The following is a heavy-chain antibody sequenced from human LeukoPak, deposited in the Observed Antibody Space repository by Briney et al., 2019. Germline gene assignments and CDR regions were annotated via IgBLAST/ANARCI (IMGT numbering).Heavy chain of an antibody. D-gene: IGHD3-10*02. V-gene: IGHV4-61*01. CDR3: ATYYVGVGGRGH. Sequence: SETLSLTCTVSGGSVSSGYFHWSWIRQAPGKGLEWIGHDGHTNYNPSLRSRVTISIDTSSNQFSLRLNSVTAADTGVYYCATYYVGVGGRGHWGQGTLVTVSS. CDR2: DGHT. J-gene: IGHJ4*02. CDR1: GGSVSSGYFH.